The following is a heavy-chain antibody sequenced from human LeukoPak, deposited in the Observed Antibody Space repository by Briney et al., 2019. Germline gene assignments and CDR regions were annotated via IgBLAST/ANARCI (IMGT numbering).Heavy chain of an antibody. CDR3: ARAVAPRPIDY. D-gene: IGHD6-6*01. CDR1: GYSFTSYW. Sequence: GESLKISCKGSGYSFTSYWIGWVRQMPGKGLEWMGIIYPGYSDTRYSPSFQGQVTISADKSISTDYLQWSSLKASDTAIYYCARAVAPRPIDYWGQGTLVTVSS. J-gene: IGHJ4*02. V-gene: IGHV5-51*01. CDR2: IYPGYSDT.